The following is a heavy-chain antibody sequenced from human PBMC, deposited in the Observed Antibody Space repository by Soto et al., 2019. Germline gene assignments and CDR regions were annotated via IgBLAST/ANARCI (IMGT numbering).Heavy chain of an antibody. CDR3: ATRRELLWFGELDY. J-gene: IGHJ4*02. V-gene: IGHV3-48*01. CDR2: ISSSSSTI. D-gene: IGHD3-10*01. CDR1: GFTFSSYS. Sequence: GGSLRLSCAASGFTFSSYSMNWVRQAPGKGLEWVSSISSSSSTIYYADSVKGRFTISRDNAKNSLYQQMNSLRAEDTAVYYCATRRELLWFGELDYWGQGTLVTVSS.